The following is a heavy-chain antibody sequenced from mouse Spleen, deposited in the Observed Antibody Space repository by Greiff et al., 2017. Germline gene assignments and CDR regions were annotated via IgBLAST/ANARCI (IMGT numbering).Heavy chain of an antibody. V-gene: IGHV3-6*01. CDR2: ISYDGSN. D-gene: IGHD1-1*01. Sequence: DVKLVESGPGLVKPSQSLSLTCSVTGYSITSGYYWNWIRQFPGNKLEWMGYISYDGSNNYNPSLKNRISITRDTSKNQFFLKLNSVTTEDTATYYCARTSYYGSSYWGQGTTLTVSS. CDR3: ARTSYYGSSY. J-gene: IGHJ2*01. CDR1: GYSITSGYY.